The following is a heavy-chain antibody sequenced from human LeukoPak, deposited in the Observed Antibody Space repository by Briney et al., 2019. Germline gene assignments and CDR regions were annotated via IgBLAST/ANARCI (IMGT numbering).Heavy chain of an antibody. CDR3: ARDEAYCGGDCYWY. V-gene: IGHV1-18*01. D-gene: IGHD2-21*02. CDR1: GYTFTSYG. CDR2: ISAYNGNT. J-gene: IGHJ4*02. Sequence: ASVKVSCKASGYTFTSYGISWVRQAPGQGLEWMGWISAYNGNTNYAQKLHGRVTMTTDTSTSTAYMELRSLRSDDTAVYYCARDEAYCGGDCYWYWGQGTLVTVSS.